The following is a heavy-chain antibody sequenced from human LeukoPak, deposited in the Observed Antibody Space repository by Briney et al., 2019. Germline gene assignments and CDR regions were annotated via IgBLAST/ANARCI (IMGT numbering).Heavy chain of an antibody. Sequence: GESLKISSKGSGYSFTSYWIGWVRQMPGKGLEWMGIIYPGDSDTRYSPSFQGQVTISADKSISTAYLQWSSLKASDIAMYYCARSVGYHDSSGYPFDYWGQGTLVTVSS. D-gene: IGHD3-22*01. CDR1: GYSFTSYW. CDR2: IYPGDSDT. J-gene: IGHJ4*02. CDR3: ARSVGYHDSSGYPFDY. V-gene: IGHV5-51*01.